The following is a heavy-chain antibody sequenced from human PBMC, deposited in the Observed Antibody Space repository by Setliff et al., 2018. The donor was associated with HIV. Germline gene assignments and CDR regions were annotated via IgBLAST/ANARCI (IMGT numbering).Heavy chain of an antibody. J-gene: IGHJ3*02. CDR3: ARRGDSSSYLYAFEI. Sequence: ASETLSLTCAVSGGSINSGGYYWTWIRQHPGMGLEWIGYIHYSGSTYYNPSLKSRVTISVDTSKNQFSLKLSSVTAADTAVYYCARRGDSSSYLYAFEIWGQGTMVTVSS. D-gene: IGHD3-22*01. CDR2: IHYSGST. CDR1: GGSINSGGYY. V-gene: IGHV4-31*11.